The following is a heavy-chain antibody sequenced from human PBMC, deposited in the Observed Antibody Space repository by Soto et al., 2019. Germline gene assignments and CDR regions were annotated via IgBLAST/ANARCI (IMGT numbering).Heavy chain of an antibody. CDR1: GFTFSSYS. D-gene: IGHD3-10*01. Sequence: EVQLVESGGGLVKPGGSLRLSCAASGFTFSSYSMNWVRQAPGKGLEWVSSISSSSSYIYYADSVKGRFTISRDNAKNSLYLQMNSVRAEDTAVYYCARDFAGYGSGSFVWGRGQGTLVTVSS. J-gene: IGHJ4*02. V-gene: IGHV3-21*01. CDR2: ISSSSSYI. CDR3: ARDFAGYGSGSFVWG.